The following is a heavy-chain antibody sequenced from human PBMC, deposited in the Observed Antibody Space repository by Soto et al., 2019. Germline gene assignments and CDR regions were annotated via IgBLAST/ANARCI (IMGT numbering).Heavy chain of an antibody. Sequence: VQLVESGGGVVQPGRSLRLSCAASGFTFSSYGMHWVRQAPGKGLEWVAVIWYDGSNKYYADSVKGRFTISRDNSKNTLYLQMNSLRAEDTAVYYCARDLYDSSGYYRWGYFDYWGQGTLVTVSS. D-gene: IGHD3-22*01. J-gene: IGHJ4*02. CDR1: GFTFSSYG. CDR3: ARDLYDSSGYYRWGYFDY. V-gene: IGHV3-33*01. CDR2: IWYDGSNK.